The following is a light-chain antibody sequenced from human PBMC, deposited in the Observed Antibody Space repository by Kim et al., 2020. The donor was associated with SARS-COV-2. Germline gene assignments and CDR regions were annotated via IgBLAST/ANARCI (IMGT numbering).Light chain of an antibody. CDR1: SHNVGSYDL. CDR2: EVT. Sequence: QSALTQPASVSGSPGQSITISCTGTSHNVGSYDLVSWYQQHPGKAPKLLIYEVTKRPSGVSNRFSASKSGNTASLTISGLQAEDGADYYCCSYAGSSTDVIFGGGNQLAVL. CDR3: CSYAGSSTDVI. J-gene: IGLJ2*01. V-gene: IGLV2-23*02.